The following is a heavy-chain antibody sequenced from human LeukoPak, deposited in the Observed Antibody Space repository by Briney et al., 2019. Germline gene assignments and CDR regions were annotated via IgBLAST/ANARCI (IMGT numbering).Heavy chain of an antibody. J-gene: IGHJ4*02. V-gene: IGHV1-2*06. CDR3: AQSGYSYGYYSDY. D-gene: IGHD5-18*01. CDR1: GYTFTGHY. CDR2: INPNSGGT. Sequence: GASVKVSCKASGYTFTGHYMHWVRQAPGQGLEWMGRINPNSGGTNYAQKFQGRVTMTRDTSISTAYMELSRLRSDDTAVYYCAQSGYSYGYYSDYWGQGTLVTVSS.